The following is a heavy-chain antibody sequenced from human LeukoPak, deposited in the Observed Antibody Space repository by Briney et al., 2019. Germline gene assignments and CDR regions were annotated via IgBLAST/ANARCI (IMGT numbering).Heavy chain of an antibody. V-gene: IGHV1-69*13. CDR1: GGTFSSYA. CDR3: AINPTIFGVVSFDY. CDR2: ILPIFGTA. D-gene: IGHD3-3*01. Sequence: GASVKVSCKASGGTFSSYAISWVRQAPGQGLEWMGGILPIFGTANYAQKFQGRVTITADESTSTAYMELSSLRSEDTAVYYCAINPTIFGVVSFDYWGQGTLVTVSS. J-gene: IGHJ4*02.